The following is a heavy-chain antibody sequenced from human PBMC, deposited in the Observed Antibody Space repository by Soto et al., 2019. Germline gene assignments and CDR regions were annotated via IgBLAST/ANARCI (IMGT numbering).Heavy chain of an antibody. CDR2: ISAYNGNT. Sequence: QVQLVQSGAEVKKPGASVKVSCKASGYTFTSYGISWVRQAPGQGLEWMGWISAYNGNTNYAQKLQGRVTMTTDTARSTAYMELRSLRSDDTAVYYCARTSRGGRYSVSSSFGMDVWGQGTTVTVSS. CDR3: ARTSRGGRYSVSSSFGMDV. D-gene: IGHD1-26*01. J-gene: IGHJ6*02. V-gene: IGHV1-18*01. CDR1: GYTFTSYG.